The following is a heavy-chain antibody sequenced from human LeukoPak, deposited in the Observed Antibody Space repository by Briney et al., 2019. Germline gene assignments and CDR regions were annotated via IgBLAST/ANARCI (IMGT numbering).Heavy chain of an antibody. CDR1: GGSISSSSYY. Sequence: PSETLSLTCTVSGGSISSSSYYWGWIRQPPGKGLEWIGSIYYSGSTYYNPSLKSRVTISVDTSKNQFSLKLSSVTAADTAVYYCARYIAAARGYYYYGMDVWGQGTTVTVSS. J-gene: IGHJ6*02. D-gene: IGHD6-13*01. V-gene: IGHV4-39*07. CDR3: ARYIAAARGYYYYGMDV. CDR2: IYYSGST.